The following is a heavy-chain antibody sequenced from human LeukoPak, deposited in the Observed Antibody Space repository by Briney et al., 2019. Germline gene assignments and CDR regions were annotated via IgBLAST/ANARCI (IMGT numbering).Heavy chain of an antibody. CDR1: GYSFTSYW. CDR3: ARRYGCSSTSCYTSALDY. J-gene: IGHJ4*02. Sequence: GESLKISCKGSGYSFTSYWIGWVRQMPGKGLEWMGIIYPGDSDTRYSPSFQGQVTISADKSISTAYLQWSSLKASDTATYYCARRYGCSSTSCYTSALDYWGQGTLVTVSS. V-gene: IGHV5-51*01. CDR2: IYPGDSDT. D-gene: IGHD2-2*02.